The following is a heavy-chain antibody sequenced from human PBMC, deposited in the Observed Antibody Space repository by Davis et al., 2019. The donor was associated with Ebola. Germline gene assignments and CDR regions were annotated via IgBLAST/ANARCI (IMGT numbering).Heavy chain of an antibody. CDR3: ARASSSGWYVDFDL. CDR2: MNPNSGNT. J-gene: IGHJ2*01. V-gene: IGHV1-8*02. D-gene: IGHD6-19*01. Sequence: AASVKVSCKASAYTFTSYGISSVRQAPPQGLEWMGWMNPNSGNTGYAQKFQGRVTMTRNTSISTAYMELSSLRSEDTAVYYCARASSSGWYVDFDLWGRGTLVTVSS. CDR1: AYTFTSYG.